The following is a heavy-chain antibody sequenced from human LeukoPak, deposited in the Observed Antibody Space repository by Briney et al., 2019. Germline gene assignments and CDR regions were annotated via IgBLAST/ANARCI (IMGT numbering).Heavy chain of an antibody. CDR3: ARAGYYDSSGYFDY. CDR1: GGSIRSYY. J-gene: IGHJ4*02. V-gene: IGHV4-59*01. CDR2: IYYSGST. D-gene: IGHD3-22*01. Sequence: SETLSLTCTVSGGSIRSYYWSWIRQPPGKGLEGIGYIYYSGSTNYNPSLKSRVTISVDTSKNQFSLKLSSVTAADTAVYYCARAGYYDSSGYFDYWGQGTLVTVSS.